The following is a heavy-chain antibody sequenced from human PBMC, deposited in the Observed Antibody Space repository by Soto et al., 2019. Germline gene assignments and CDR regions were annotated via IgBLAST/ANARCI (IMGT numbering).Heavy chain of an antibody. D-gene: IGHD2-8*01. CDR1: GGTFSSYA. CDR2: IIPIFGTA. J-gene: IGHJ6*02. V-gene: IGHV1-69*13. CDR3: AREYCTNGVCYKVQDYYYGMDV. Sequence: ASVKVSCKASGGTFSSYAISWVRQAPGQGLEWMGEIIPIFGTANYAQKFQGRVTITADESTSTDYMELSSLRSEDTAVYYCAREYCTNGVCYKVQDYYYGMDVWGQGTTVTVSS.